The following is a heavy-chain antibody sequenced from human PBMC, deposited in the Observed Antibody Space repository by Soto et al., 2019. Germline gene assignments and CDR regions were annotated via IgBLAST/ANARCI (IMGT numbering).Heavy chain of an antibody. CDR2: IPHTGHT. CDR1: GDSFSSSNW. Sequence: QVQLQESGPGLVKPSGTLSLSCGVSGDSFSSSNWWTWIRQPPGKGLEWIGDIPHTGHTDLSPSLRSRITISIDTSKKECSLKMTSVTAADTAVYYCGRSPRRVDGKWYVDYWGPGALVIVAS. V-gene: IGHV4-4*02. J-gene: IGHJ4*02. CDR3: GRSPRRVDGKWYVDY. D-gene: IGHD2-15*01.